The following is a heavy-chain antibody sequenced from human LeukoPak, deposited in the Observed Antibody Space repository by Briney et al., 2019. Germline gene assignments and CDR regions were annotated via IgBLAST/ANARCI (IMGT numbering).Heavy chain of an antibody. CDR1: GFTFSSYA. Sequence: GGSLRLSCAASGFTFSSYAMSWVRQAPGKGLEWVSTMSGSGGTTYYADSVKGRFIISRDSSKNTMYLQMNSLRAEDTAIYYCAKELMYYYGSGYDYGIDVWGQGTTVTVSS. D-gene: IGHD3-10*01. J-gene: IGHJ6*02. CDR2: MSGSGGTT. CDR3: AKELMYYYGSGYDYGIDV. V-gene: IGHV3-23*01.